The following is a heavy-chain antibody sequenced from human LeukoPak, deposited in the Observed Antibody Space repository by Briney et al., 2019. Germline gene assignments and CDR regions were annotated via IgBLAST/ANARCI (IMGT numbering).Heavy chain of an antibody. D-gene: IGHD2-2*01. V-gene: IGHV1-69*05. CDR2: IIPIFGTA. Sequence: GASVKVSCKASGGTFSSYAISWVRQAPGQGLEWMGRIIPIFGTANYAQKFQGRVTITTDESTSTAYMELRTLRSDDTAVYYCARRGGGYCTSTRCCCMDVWGKGTTVTVSS. J-gene: IGHJ6*03. CDR3: ARRGGGYCTSTRCCCMDV. CDR1: GGTFSSYA.